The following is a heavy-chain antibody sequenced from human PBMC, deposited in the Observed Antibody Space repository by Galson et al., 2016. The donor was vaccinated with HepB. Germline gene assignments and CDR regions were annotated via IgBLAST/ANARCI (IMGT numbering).Heavy chain of an antibody. CDR2: ITNDGVIK. CDR3: AKPKDRDIPNAFDI. V-gene: IGHV3-33*05. CDR1: GFIFSSYG. Sequence: SLRLSCAASGFIFSSYGMHWVRQAPSKGLEWVAVITNDGVIKYYTDSVKGRFTISRDNAKNTLYLQMNSLRAEDTAVYYCAKPKDRDIPNAFDIWGQGTMVTVS. J-gene: IGHJ3*02. D-gene: IGHD2-15*01.